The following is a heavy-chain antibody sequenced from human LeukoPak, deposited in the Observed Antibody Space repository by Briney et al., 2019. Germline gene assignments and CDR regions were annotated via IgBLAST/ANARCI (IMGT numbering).Heavy chain of an antibody. V-gene: IGHV4-4*07. CDR1: GGSISSYY. J-gene: IGHJ4*02. Sequence: SETLSLTCTVSGGSISSYYWSWIRQPPGKGLEWIGRIYTSGSTNYNPSLKSRVTMSVDTSKNQFSLKLSSVTAADTAVYYCARSLGSGSYYPFDYWGQGTLVTVSS. CDR3: ARSLGSGSYYPFDY. D-gene: IGHD3-10*01. CDR2: IYTSGST.